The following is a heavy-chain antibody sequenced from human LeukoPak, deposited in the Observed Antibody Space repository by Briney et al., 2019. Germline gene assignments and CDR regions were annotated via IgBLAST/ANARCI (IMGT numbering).Heavy chain of an antibody. Sequence: SVKVSCKASGGTFSSYAISWVRQAPGQGLEWMGGIIPIFGTANYAQKFQGRVTITADESTSTAYMELSSLRSEDTAVYYCARDTGYSSSWGKNWFDPWGQGTLVTVSS. CDR1: GGTFSSYA. D-gene: IGHD6-13*01. CDR3: ARDTGYSSSWGKNWFDP. J-gene: IGHJ5*02. CDR2: IIPIFGTA. V-gene: IGHV1-69*13.